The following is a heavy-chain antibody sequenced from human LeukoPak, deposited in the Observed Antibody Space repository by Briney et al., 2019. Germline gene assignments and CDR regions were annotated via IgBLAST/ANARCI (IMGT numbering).Heavy chain of an antibody. Sequence: GGSLRLSCAASGFTISNYWMHWVRQAPGKGLVWVSRINNDGSTTTYADSVRGRFTISRDNAKSTLYLQMNSLRAEDTAVYYCAREFYYYYMDVWGKGTTVTVSS. CDR1: GFTISNYW. CDR2: INNDGSTT. V-gene: IGHV3-74*01. J-gene: IGHJ6*03. CDR3: AREFYYYYMDV.